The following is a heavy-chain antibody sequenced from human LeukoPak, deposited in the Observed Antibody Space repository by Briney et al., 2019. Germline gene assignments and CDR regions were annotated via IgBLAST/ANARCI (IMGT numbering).Heavy chain of an antibody. CDR3: VRDRNFGVVTKNGLDV. V-gene: IGHV3-48*01. D-gene: IGHD3-3*01. CDR2: ISSSGYNT. CDR1: GFIFSDYG. J-gene: IGHJ6*02. Sequence: GGSLRLSCIVSGFIFSDYGMSWVHQAPGKGLTWISYISSSGYNTFQRDSVRGRFTVSRDNGKSALYLQMDSLRAEDTGVYYCVRDRNFGVVTKNGLDVWGQGTTVTVSS.